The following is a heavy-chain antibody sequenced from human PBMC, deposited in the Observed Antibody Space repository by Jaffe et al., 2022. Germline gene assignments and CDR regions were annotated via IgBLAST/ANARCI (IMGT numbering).Heavy chain of an antibody. CDR3: ARLTTMIVVGVYFDY. J-gene: IGHJ4*02. V-gene: IGHV4-38-2*01. CDR2: IYHSGST. D-gene: IGHD3-22*01. Sequence: QVQLQESGPGLVKPSETLSLTCAVSGYSISSGYYWGWIRQPPGKGLEWIGSIYHSGSTYYNPSLKSRVTISVDTSKNQFSLKLSSVTAADTAVYYCARLTTMIVVGVYFDYWGQGTLVTVSS. CDR1: GYSISSGYY.